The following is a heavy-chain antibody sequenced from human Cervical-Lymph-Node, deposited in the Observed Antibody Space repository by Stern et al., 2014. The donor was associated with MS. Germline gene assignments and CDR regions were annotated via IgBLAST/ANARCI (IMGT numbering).Heavy chain of an antibody. CDR2: INHSGST. Sequence: QVQLQQWGAGLLKPSETLSLTCAVYGGSFSGYYWSWIRQPPGKGLEWIGEINHSGSTNYNPALKSRDPLSVDTSKNKFSLKLSLVTAADTAGYYCARGLLLTVTTARGMDVWGQGTTVTVSS. CDR3: ARGLLLTVTTARGMDV. CDR1: GGSFSGYY. D-gene: IGHD4-17*01. V-gene: IGHV4-34*01. J-gene: IGHJ6*02.